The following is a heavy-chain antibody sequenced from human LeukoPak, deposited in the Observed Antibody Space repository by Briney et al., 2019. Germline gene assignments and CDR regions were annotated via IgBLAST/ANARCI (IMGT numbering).Heavy chain of an antibody. V-gene: IGHV3-30-3*01. D-gene: IGHD3-3*01. J-gene: IGHJ6*03. CDR1: GFTFSSYA. CDR2: ISYDGSNK. CDR3: ARRFPTYYDFWSGYYSMDV. Sequence: PGGSLRLSCAASGFTFSSYAMHWVRQAPGKGLEWVADISYDGSNKYYADSVKGRFTISRDNSKNTLYLQMNSLRAEDTAVYYCARRFPTYYDFWSGYYSMDVWGKGTTVTVSS.